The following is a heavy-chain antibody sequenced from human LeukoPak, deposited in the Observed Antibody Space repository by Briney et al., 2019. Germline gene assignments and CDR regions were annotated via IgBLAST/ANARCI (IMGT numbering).Heavy chain of an antibody. V-gene: IGHV3-11*01. J-gene: IGHJ4*02. CDR3: ARRKVPAANDY. D-gene: IGHD2-2*01. CDR2: ISLSGSST. CDR1: GFTFSDYF. Sequence: GGSLRLSCAASGFTFSDYFMSWIRQAPGQGLEWVSYISLSGSSTYYADSVKGRFTISRDNAKNSLYLQMNSLRADDTAVYYCARRKVPAANDYWGQGTLVTVSS.